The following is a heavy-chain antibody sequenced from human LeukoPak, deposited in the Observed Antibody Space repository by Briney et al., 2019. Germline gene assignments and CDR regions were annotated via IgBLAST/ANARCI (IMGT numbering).Heavy chain of an antibody. Sequence: PGGSLRFSCAASGFTFDDYDMHWVRQAPGKGLEWVILISRDGGSTYYADSVKGRFTISRDNSKNSLYLQMNSLRTEDTALYYCAKDIRYDSSSWYPDYWGQGTLVTVSS. CDR1: GFTFDDYD. CDR3: AKDIRYDSSSWYPDY. V-gene: IGHV3-43*02. J-gene: IGHJ4*02. D-gene: IGHD6-13*01. CDR2: ISRDGGST.